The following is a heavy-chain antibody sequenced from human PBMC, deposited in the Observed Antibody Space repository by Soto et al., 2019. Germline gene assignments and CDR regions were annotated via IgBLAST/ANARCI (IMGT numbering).Heavy chain of an antibody. V-gene: IGHV4-30-2*01. D-gene: IGHD2-21*02. CDR2: IYHSGST. CDR3: ARASDDCGNSFDY. Sequence: PSERPSLRCPASGGSMKSSVYSGTLVRQPPGKGLEWIGYIYHSGSTYYNPSLKSRVTISVDRSKNQFSLKLSSVTAADTAVYYCARASDDCGNSFDYWGQGSLVTV. CDR1: GGSMKSSVYS. J-gene: IGHJ4*02.